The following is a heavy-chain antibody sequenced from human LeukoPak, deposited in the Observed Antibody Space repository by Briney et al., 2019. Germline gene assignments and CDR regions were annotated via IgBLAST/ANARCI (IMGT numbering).Heavy chain of an antibody. Sequence: SETLSLTCTVSGGSISSYCWSWIRQPPGKGLEWIGYIYYSGSTNYNPSLKSRVTISVDTSKNQFSLKLSSVTAADTAVYYCARRVVVITESGVNWFDPWGQGTLVTVSS. J-gene: IGHJ5*02. CDR2: IYYSGST. V-gene: IGHV4-59*08. CDR3: ARRVVVITESGVNWFDP. CDR1: GGSISSYC. D-gene: IGHD3-22*01.